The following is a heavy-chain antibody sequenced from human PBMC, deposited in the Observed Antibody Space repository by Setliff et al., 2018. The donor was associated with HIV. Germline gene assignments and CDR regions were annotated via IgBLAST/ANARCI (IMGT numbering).Heavy chain of an antibody. Sequence: SETLSLTCTVSGGSISSYYWTWLRQFPGKGLEWIGFIFYTGSTTYNPSLNSRVTILVDTSKNQFPLKLSSVTAADTAVYYCGRQVPVPGVAVTPIDYWGQGTLVTVSS. CDR1: GGSISSYY. CDR2: IFYTGST. V-gene: IGHV4-59*08. CDR3: GRQVPVPGVAVTPIDY. D-gene: IGHD3-22*01. J-gene: IGHJ4*02.